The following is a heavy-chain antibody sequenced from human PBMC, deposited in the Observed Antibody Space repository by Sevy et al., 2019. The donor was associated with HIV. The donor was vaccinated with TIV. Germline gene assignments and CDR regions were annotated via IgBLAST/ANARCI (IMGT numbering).Heavy chain of an antibody. CDR2: IKRDGSEK. D-gene: IGHD2-2*01. CDR3: ARDCSSTSCLWGLDV. Sequence: AGSLRLSCAASGFTFSNYWMSWVRQAPGKGLEWVANIKRDGSEKYYMASEKGRFTISRDNAKNSLYLQINSLRAEDTAMYYCARDCSSTSCLWGLDVWGQGTTVTVSS. J-gene: IGHJ6*02. CDR1: GFTFSNYW. V-gene: IGHV3-7*03.